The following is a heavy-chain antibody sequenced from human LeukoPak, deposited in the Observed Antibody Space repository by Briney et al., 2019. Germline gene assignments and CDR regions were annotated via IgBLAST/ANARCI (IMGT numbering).Heavy chain of an antibody. CDR1: GGTFSSYA. Sequence: GSSVKVSCKASGGTFSSYAISWVRQAPGQGLEWIGGIIPIFGTANYAQKFQGRVTITADESTSTAYMELSSLRSEDTAVYYCALRVYYYGSGSYYNPFDYWGQGALVTVSS. CDR2: IIPIFGTA. CDR3: ALRVYYYGSGSYYNPFDY. V-gene: IGHV1-69*01. D-gene: IGHD3-10*01. J-gene: IGHJ4*02.